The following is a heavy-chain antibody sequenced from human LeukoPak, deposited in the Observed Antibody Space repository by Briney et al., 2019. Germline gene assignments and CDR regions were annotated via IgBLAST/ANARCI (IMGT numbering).Heavy chain of an antibody. Sequence: GGSLRLSCAASGFTFSTYAMSWVRQIPGKGLEWVSAISGSDDGTYYADSVKGRFTISRDNSRNTLYLQMNTLRAEDTAVYFCAKSPVSSCRGSFCYPFDYWGQGSLVTVSS. J-gene: IGHJ4*02. CDR2: ISGSDDGT. V-gene: IGHV3-23*01. CDR3: AKSPVSSCRGSFCYPFDY. D-gene: IGHD2-15*01. CDR1: GFTFSTYA.